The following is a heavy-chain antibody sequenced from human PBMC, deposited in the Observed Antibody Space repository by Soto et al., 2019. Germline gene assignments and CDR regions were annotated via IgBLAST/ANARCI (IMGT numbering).Heavy chain of an antibody. J-gene: IGHJ6*02. Sequence: PGGSLRLSCAASGFTFSSYTMNWVRQAPGKGLEWVSSISSSSSYIYYADSVKGRFTISRDNAKNSLYLQMNSLRAEDTAVYYCARDRTYYYGSGSFYNRYYYYYGMDVWGQGTTVTVSS. D-gene: IGHD3-10*01. CDR2: ISSSSSYI. CDR3: ARDRTYYYGSGSFYNRYYYYYGMDV. CDR1: GFTFSSYT. V-gene: IGHV3-21*01.